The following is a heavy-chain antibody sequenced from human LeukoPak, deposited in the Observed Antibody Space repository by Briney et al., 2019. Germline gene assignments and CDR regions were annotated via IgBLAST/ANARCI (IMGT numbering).Heavy chain of an antibody. D-gene: IGHD5-18*01. CDR1: DFSFITYA. Sequence: PGGSLRLSCAASDFSFITYAMSWVRQAPGKGLQWVSDISGSGGSTYYADSVKGRFTISRDNSKNTLYLQMNSLRAEDTAVYYCAKRIQSAMATGYWGQGTLVTVSS. CDR3: AKRIQSAMATGY. CDR2: ISGSGGST. J-gene: IGHJ4*02. V-gene: IGHV3-23*01.